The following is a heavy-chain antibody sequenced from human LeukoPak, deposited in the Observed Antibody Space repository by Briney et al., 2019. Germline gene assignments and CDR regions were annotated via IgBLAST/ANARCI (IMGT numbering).Heavy chain of an antibody. CDR1: GLTFSSYA. V-gene: IGHV3-23*01. J-gene: IGHJ4*02. CDR3: AKVSGYCSSTSCYWFDY. CDR2: ISGSGGST. D-gene: IGHD2-2*01. Sequence: PGGSLRLSCAASGLTFSSYAMSWVRQAPGKGLEWVSAISGSGGSTYYADSVKGRFTISRDNSKNTLYLQMNSLRAEDTAVYYCAKVSGYCSSTSCYWFDYWGQGTLVTVSS.